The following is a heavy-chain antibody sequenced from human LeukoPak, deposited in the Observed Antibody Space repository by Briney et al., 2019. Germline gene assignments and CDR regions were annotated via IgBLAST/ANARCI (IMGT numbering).Heavy chain of an antibody. CDR2: INPNSGGT. CDR1: GYTFTGYY. V-gene: IGHV1-2*02. J-gene: IGHJ4*02. Sequence: GASVKVSCKASGYTFTGYYMHWVRQAPGQGLEWMGWINPNSGGTKYAEKFQGRVTMTRDTSISTAHMDLNRLRSDDTAVYYCARGGQFSNDFDSSGYTSFDSWGQGTLVTVSS. CDR3: ARGGQFSNDFDSSGYTSFDS. D-gene: IGHD3-22*01.